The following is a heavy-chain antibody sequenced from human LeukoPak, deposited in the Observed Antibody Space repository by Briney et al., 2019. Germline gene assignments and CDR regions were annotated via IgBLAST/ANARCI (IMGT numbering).Heavy chain of an antibody. D-gene: IGHD6-13*01. CDR2: ISSSGSDI. CDR1: GFTFSSYE. CDR3: ARSKRKTDSRLVASAGDF. V-gene: IGHV3-48*03. Sequence: GGSLRLSCVVSGFTFSSYEMNWVRQAPGKGLEWISYISSSGSDIYYADSVKGRFTLSRDNANNSLYLQMNSLRAEDTAVYYCARSKRKTDSRLVASAGDFWGQGTLVTVPS. J-gene: IGHJ4*02.